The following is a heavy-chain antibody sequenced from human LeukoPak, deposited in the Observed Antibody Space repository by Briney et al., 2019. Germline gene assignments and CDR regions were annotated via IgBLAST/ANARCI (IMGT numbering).Heavy chain of an antibody. D-gene: IGHD3-10*01. Sequence: SETLSLACTASGDSISVDNYYWGWIRRPRGKGLESIGSIYYSGNTYYNPSLKSRVSISVDTSKNQFSLKVTSVTAADTAVYYCARHVGHYYGSGTLPYYYDYWGQGTLVTVSS. J-gene: IGHJ4*02. CDR2: IYYSGNT. V-gene: IGHV4-39*01. CDR1: GDSISVDNYY. CDR3: ARHVGHYYGSGTLPYYYDY.